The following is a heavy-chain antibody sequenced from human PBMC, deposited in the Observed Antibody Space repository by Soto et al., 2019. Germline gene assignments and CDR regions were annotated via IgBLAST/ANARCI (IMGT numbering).Heavy chain of an antibody. CDR1: GDSITNSDYY. J-gene: IGHJ6*02. Sequence: PSETLSLTCTVSGDSITNSDYYWNWIRQSPGKGLEWIASIDYSGNTYYNPSLKSRVVISAETSKNLFSLKLRSVTAADPALYFRARDGPHHYGFAAWAQRTT. CDR2: IDYSGNT. V-gene: IGHV4-30-4*01. CDR3: ARDGPHHYGFAA.